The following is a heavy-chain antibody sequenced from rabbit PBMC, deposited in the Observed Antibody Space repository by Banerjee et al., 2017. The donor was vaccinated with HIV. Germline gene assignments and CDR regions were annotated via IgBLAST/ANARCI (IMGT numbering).Heavy chain of an antibody. D-gene: IGHD4-1*01. Sequence: QEQLVESGGGLVQPEGSLTLTCTASGFSFSNKYVMCWVRQAPGKGLEWIACINTSSGNTVYASWAKGPFTISKTSSTTVTLQMTSLTAADTATYFCARGGSGWGANFNLWGPGTLVTVS. V-gene: IGHV1S45*01. CDR3: ARGGSGWGANFNL. CDR2: INTSSGNT. J-gene: IGHJ4*01. CDR1: GFSFSNKYV.